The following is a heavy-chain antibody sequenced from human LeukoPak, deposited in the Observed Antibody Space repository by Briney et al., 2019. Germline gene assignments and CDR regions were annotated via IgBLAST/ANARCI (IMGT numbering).Heavy chain of an antibody. J-gene: IGHJ4*02. CDR1: GGTFSSYA. CDR2: IIPILGIA. CDR3: ARTPVDYYDSSEDYYFDY. Sequence: GASVKVSCKPSGGTFSSYAISWVRQAPGQGLEWMGRIIPILGIANYAQKFQGRVTITADKSTSTAYMELSSLRSEDAAVYYCARTPVDYYDSSEDYYFDYWGQGTLVTVSS. V-gene: IGHV1-69*04. D-gene: IGHD3-22*01.